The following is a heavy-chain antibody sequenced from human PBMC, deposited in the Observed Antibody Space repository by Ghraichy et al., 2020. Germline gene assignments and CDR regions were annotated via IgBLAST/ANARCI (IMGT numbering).Heavy chain of an antibody. Sequence: ASVKVSCKASGYTFTGYYMHWVRQAPGQGLEWMGWINPNSGGTNYAQKFQGRVTMTRDTSISTAYMELSRLRSDDTAVYYCARDYGDIVVVTAANDAFDIWGQGTMVTVSS. J-gene: IGHJ3*02. D-gene: IGHD2-21*02. CDR1: GYTFTGYY. CDR3: ARDYGDIVVVTAANDAFDI. V-gene: IGHV1-2*02. CDR2: INPNSGGT.